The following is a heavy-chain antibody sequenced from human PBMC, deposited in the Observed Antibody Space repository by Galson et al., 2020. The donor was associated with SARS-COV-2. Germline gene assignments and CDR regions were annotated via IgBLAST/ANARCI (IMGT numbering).Heavy chain of an antibody. Sequence: SQASETLSLTCAVYGGSFSGYYWSWIRQPPGKGLEWIGEINHSGSTNYNPSLKSRVTISVDTSKNQFSLKLSSVTAADTAVYYCARGRYSSSWYGPPQPFDDWGPGNLVTVSS. CDR1: GGSFSGYY. D-gene: IGHD6-13*01. J-gene: IGHJ4*02. V-gene: IGHV4-34*01. CDR2: INHSGST. CDR3: ARGRYSSSWYGPPQPFDD.